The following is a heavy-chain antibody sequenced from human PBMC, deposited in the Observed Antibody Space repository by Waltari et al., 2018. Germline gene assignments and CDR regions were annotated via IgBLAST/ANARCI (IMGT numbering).Heavy chain of an antibody. J-gene: IGHJ4*02. CDR3: ARGVTTSPFDY. CDR2: INAGNGNT. V-gene: IGHV1-3*01. Sequence: QVQLVQSGAEVKKPGASVKVSCKASGYPFTSYAMHWVRQAPGQRLEWMGWINAGNGNTKYSQKFQGRVSITRDTSASTAYMELRSLRSEDTAVYYCARGVTTSPFDYWGQGTLVTVSS. D-gene: IGHD4-17*01. CDR1: GYPFTSYA.